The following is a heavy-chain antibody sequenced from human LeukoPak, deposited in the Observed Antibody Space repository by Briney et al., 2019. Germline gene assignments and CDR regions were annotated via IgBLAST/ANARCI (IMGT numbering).Heavy chain of an antibody. CDR2: IYTSGST. CDR3: ARDYDSSGYPGPGAFDI. V-gene: IGHV4-4*07. Sequence: SETLSLTCTVSGGSISSYYWSWIRQPAGKGLEWIARIYTSGSTNYNPSLKSRVTMSVDTSKNQFSLKLSSVTAADTAVYYCARDYDSSGYPGPGAFDIWGQGTMVTVSS. J-gene: IGHJ3*02. CDR1: GGSISSYY. D-gene: IGHD3-22*01.